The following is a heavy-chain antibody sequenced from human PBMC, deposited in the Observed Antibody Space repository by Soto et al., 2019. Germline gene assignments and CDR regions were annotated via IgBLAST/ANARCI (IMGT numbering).Heavy chain of an antibody. D-gene: IGHD2-8*02. CDR2: ISSTASTI. Sequence: EVQLVESGGGLVQPGGSLRLSCAASGFPFSNFEMNWVRQAPGKGLEWISYISSTASTIYYADSVKGRFTISRDNAKNSLCLQMNSLRPEDTAVYYCAPGGATGGDRWGQGTLVTVSS. V-gene: IGHV3-48*03. CDR3: APGGATGGDR. J-gene: IGHJ5*02. CDR1: GFPFSNFE.